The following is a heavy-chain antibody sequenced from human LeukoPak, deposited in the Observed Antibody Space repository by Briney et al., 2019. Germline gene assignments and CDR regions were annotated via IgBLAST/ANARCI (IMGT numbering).Heavy chain of an antibody. Sequence: SETLSLTCTVSGGSISSSSYYWGWIRQPPGKGLEWIGSIYYSGGTYYNPSLKSRVTISVDTSKNQFSLKLSSVTAADTAVYYCARSPSPFITIFGVVTKLYYFDYWGQGTLVTDSS. V-gene: IGHV4-39*01. J-gene: IGHJ4*02. D-gene: IGHD3-3*01. CDR2: IYYSGGT. CDR3: ARSPSPFITIFGVVTKLYYFDY. CDR1: GGSISSSSYY.